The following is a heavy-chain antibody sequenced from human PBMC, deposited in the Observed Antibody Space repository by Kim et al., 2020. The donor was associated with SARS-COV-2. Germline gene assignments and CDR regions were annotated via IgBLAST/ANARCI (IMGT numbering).Heavy chain of an antibody. D-gene: IGHD2-2*01. CDR3: AKYQTTTMVDY. J-gene: IGHJ4*02. CDR2: ST. Sequence: STNYNPSLTSRVTISEDTSMNQFFLKLTSVTAADTAIYYCAKYQTTTMVDYWGQGTLVTVSS. V-gene: IGHV4-39*01.